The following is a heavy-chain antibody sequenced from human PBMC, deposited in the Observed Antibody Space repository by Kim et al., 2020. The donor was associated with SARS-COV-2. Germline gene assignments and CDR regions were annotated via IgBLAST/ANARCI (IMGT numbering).Heavy chain of an antibody. CDR3: ARAPGYCRGATCYAPAFDI. Sequence: SETLSLTCAIYGGSLSDYYWSWIRQPPGKGLEWIGEISHSGSTSYNPSLGSRVTISLATSKNQFSLKLSSVTAADTAVYFCARAPGYCRGATCYAPAFDIWGQGTMVTVSS. D-gene: IGHD2-2*03. V-gene: IGHV4-34*01. CDR1: GGSLSDYY. CDR2: ISHSGST. J-gene: IGHJ3*02.